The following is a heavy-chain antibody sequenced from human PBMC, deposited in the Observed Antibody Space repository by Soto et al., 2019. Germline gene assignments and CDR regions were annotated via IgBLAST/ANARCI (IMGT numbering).Heavy chain of an antibody. V-gene: IGHV3-23*01. D-gene: IGHD1-26*01. J-gene: IGHJ5*02. CDR2: ISGSGGST. CDR3: TKDQDKTGFPSYFDP. CDR1: GFTFSSYA. Sequence: GGSLRLSCAASGFTFSSYAMSWVRQAPGKGLEWVSAISGSGGSTYYADSVKGRFTISRDNSKNMLYLEMNTLRAEDTAIYYCTKDQDKTGFPSYFDPWGQGTLVTVSS.